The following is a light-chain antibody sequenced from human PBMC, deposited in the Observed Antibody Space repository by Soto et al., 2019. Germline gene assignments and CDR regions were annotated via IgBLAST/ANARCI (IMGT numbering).Light chain of an antibody. CDR1: QSISSW. Sequence: DIQMTQSPSTLSASVGDRVTITCRASQSISSWLAWYQQKPGKAPKLLIYKASSLESGVPSRFSGSGSGTKFTLTISTLQPDVFAPYYCQQYNSYPYTFGQGTK. CDR2: KAS. CDR3: QQYNSYPYT. J-gene: IGKJ2*01. V-gene: IGKV1-5*03.